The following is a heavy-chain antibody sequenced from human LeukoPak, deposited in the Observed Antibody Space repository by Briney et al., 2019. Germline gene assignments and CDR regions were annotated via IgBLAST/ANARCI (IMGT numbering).Heavy chain of an antibody. CDR2: IYYSGST. Sequence: SEALSLTCTVSGGSISSYYWSWIRQPPGKGLEWIGYIYYSGSTKYNPSLKSRVTISVDTSKNQFSLKLSSVTAADTAVYYCARGGWYYDCWGQGTLVTVSS. D-gene: IGHD6-19*01. V-gene: IGHV4-59*01. J-gene: IGHJ4*02. CDR3: ARGGWYYDC. CDR1: GGSISSYY.